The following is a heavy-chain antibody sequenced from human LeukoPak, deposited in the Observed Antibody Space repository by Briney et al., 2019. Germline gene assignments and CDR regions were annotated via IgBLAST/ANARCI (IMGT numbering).Heavy chain of an antibody. D-gene: IGHD3-3*01. CDR1: GFTFSSYS. V-gene: IGHV3-48*04. J-gene: IGHJ4*02. CDR2: ISSSGSTI. CDR3: ARDYDFWSGYRADY. Sequence: GGSLRLSCAASGFTFSSYSMNWVRQAPGKGLEWVSYISSSGSTIYYADSVKGRFTISRDNAKNSLYLQMNSLRAEDTAVYYCARDYDFWSGYRADYWGQGTLVTVSS.